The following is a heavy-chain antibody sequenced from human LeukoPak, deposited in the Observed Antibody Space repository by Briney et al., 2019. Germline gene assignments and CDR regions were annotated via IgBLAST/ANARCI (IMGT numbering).Heavy chain of an antibody. CDR1: EFTFSNYG. Sequence: PGRSLRLSCAASEFTFSNYGVHWVRQAPGKGLEWVAVIWYDGSNKYYADSVKGRFTISRDNSKNTLFLQMNSLRAEDTAVYYCAKDQGSSWLPHWYFDYWGQGTLVTVSS. J-gene: IGHJ4*02. D-gene: IGHD6-13*01. CDR2: IWYDGSNK. CDR3: AKDQGSSWLPHWYFDY. V-gene: IGHV3-33*06.